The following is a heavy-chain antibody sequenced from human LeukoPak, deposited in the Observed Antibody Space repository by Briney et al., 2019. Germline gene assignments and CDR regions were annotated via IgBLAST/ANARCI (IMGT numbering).Heavy chain of an antibody. J-gene: IGHJ4*02. Sequence: VASVRVSCKASGGTFSSYAISWVRQAPGQGLEWMGGIIPIFGTANYAQKFQGRVTITTDKSTSTAYMELSSLRSEDTAVYYCARGYYDSSGFYFDYWGQGTLVTVSS. D-gene: IGHD3-22*01. V-gene: IGHV1-69*05. CDR1: GGTFSSYA. CDR3: ARGYYDSSGFYFDY. CDR2: IIPIFGTA.